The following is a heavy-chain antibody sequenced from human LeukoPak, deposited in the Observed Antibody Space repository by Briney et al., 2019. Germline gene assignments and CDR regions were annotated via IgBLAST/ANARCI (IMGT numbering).Heavy chain of an antibody. CDR3: AKDLHKYCGGDCSIAPLSLDY. CDR2: ISWDGGST. V-gene: IGHV3-43D*03. CDR1: GFTFDDYA. Sequence: GGSLRLSCAASGFTFDDYAMHWVRQAPGKGLEWVSLISWDGGSTYYADSVKGRFTISRDNSKNSLYLQMNSLRAEDTALYYCAKDLHKYCGGDCSIAPLSLDYWGQGTLVTVSS. D-gene: IGHD2-21*02. J-gene: IGHJ4*02.